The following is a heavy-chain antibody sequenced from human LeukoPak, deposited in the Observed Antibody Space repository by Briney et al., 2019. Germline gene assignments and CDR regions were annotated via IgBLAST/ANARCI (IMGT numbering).Heavy chain of an antibody. CDR2: SNDSGGT. V-gene: IGHV4-34*01. J-gene: IGHJ6*03. Sequence: PSETLSLTCAVYGGTFSGYYWSWIRQPPGKRLEWVGESNDSGGTNYNPSLKSRVTISADRSKNQVSLKLTSVTAADTAVYYCARLSVIVGAALEYYYYYMDVWGQGTTVTVSS. D-gene: IGHD1-26*01. CDR3: ARLSVIVGAALEYYYYYMDV. CDR1: GGTFSGYY.